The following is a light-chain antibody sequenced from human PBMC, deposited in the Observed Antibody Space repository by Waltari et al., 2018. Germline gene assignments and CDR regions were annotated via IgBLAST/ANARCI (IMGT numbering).Light chain of an antibody. Sequence: QSALTQPASVSGSPGQSITISCTGTSSDVGRYNLVSWYQQHPGKAPKLMIFEVTKRPSGVSNRVSGSTSGNTASLTISGLQAEDEADYYCCSYAGSATPYVFGTGTKVTVL. J-gene: IGLJ1*01. CDR1: SSDVGRYNL. CDR3: CSYAGSATPYV. V-gene: IGLV2-23*02. CDR2: EVT.